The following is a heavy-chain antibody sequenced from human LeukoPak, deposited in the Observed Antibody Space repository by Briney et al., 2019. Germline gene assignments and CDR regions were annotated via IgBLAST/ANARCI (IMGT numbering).Heavy chain of an antibody. CDR1: GGSLSSGGYY. V-gene: IGHV4-61*02. D-gene: IGHD1-26*01. CDR3: ARAKWELPYPHAFDI. Sequence: PSETLSLTCTVSGGSLSSGGYYWSWIRQPAGKGLEWIGRIYTNGNTNYNPSLKSRVTISVDTSKNQFSLKLSSVTAADTAVYYCARAKWELPYPHAFDIWGQGTMVTVSS. CDR2: IYTNGNT. J-gene: IGHJ3*02.